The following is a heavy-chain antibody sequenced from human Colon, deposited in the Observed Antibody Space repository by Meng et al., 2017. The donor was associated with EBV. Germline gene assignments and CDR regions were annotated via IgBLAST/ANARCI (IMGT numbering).Heavy chain of an antibody. CDR1: GGSISSGDYY. J-gene: IGHJ4*02. Sequence: VQLQESGPGLVKPPLTPSVTCTGSGGSISSGDYYWSWIRQPPGKGLEWIGYIYYSGSTYYNPSLKSRVTISVDTSKNQFSLKLTSVTAADTAVYYCARGGYYSFDYWGQRTLVTVSS. D-gene: IGHD5-18*01. CDR2: IYYSGST. CDR3: ARGGYYSFDY. V-gene: IGHV4-30-4*01.